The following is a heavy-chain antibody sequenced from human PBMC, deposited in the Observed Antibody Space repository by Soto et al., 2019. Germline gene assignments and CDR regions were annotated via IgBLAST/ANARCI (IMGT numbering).Heavy chain of an antibody. J-gene: IGHJ6*02. V-gene: IGHV5-10-1*01. CDR3: ARRCSSTSCQFYYYGMDV. Sequence: GESLKISCKGSGYSFTSYWISWVRQMPGKGLEWMGRIDPSDSYTNYSPSFQGHVTISADKSISTAYLQWSSLKASDTAMYYCARRCSSTSCQFYYYGMDVWGQGTTVTVYS. D-gene: IGHD2-2*01. CDR1: GYSFTSYW. CDR2: IDPSDSYT.